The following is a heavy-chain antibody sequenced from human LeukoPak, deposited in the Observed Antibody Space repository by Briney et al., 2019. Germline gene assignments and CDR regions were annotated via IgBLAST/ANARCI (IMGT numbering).Heavy chain of an antibody. CDR3: ARTPTAMAAYYFDY. D-gene: IGHD5-18*01. Sequence: SQTLSLTCTVSGGSISSGSYYWSWIRQPAGKGLEWIGRIYTSGSTNYNPSLKSRVTISVDTSKKQFSLRLSSATAADTAVYYCARTPTAMAAYYFDYWGQGTLVTVSS. V-gene: IGHV4-61*02. J-gene: IGHJ4*02. CDR1: GGSISSGSYY. CDR2: IYTSGST.